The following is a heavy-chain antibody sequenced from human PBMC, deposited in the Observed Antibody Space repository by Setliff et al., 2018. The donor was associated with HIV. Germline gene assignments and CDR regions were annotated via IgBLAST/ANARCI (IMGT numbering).Heavy chain of an antibody. V-gene: IGHV4-59*01. CDR3: ARVRYSSGWYSHAFDI. Sequence: TLSLTCTVSGGSISSYYWSWIRQPPGKGLEWIGYIYYSGSTNYNPSLKSRVTISVDTSKNQFSLKLSSVTAADTAVYYCARVRYSSGWYSHAFDIWGQGTMVTVSS. CDR2: IYYSGST. D-gene: IGHD6-19*01. J-gene: IGHJ3*02. CDR1: GGSISSYY.